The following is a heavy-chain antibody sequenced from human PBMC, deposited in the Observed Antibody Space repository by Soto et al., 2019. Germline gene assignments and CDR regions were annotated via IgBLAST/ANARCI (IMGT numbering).Heavy chain of an antibody. CDR1: VGSVSSGSYY. CDR2: IYYSGST. CDR3: ARGELAYCGGDCYPGYYGMEV. Sequence: ASETLSLTCTFSVGSVSSGSYYWSWIRQPPWKGLEWIGYIYYSGSTNYNPSLKSRVTISVDTSKNQFSLKLSSVTAADTAVYYCARGELAYCGGDCYPGYYGMEVWGQGTTVSVSP. V-gene: IGHV4-61*01. J-gene: IGHJ6*01. D-gene: IGHD2-21*02.